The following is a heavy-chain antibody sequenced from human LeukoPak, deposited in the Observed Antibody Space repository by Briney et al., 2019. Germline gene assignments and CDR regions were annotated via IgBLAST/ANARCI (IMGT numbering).Heavy chain of an antibody. CDR2: INHSGST. D-gene: IGHD3-3*01. CDR1: GGSFSGYY. Sequence: SETLSLTGAVYGGSFSGYYWSWIRQPPGKGLEWIGEINHSGSTNYNPSLKSRVTISVDTSKNQFSLKLSSVTAADTALYYCARGRDGGEYDFWNGYQYTPYGMDVWGQGTTVTVSS. J-gene: IGHJ6*02. CDR3: ARGRDGGEYDFWNGYQYTPYGMDV. V-gene: IGHV4-34*01.